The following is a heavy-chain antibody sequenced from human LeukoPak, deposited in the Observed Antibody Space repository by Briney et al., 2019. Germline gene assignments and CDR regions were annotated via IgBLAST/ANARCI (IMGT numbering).Heavy chain of an antibody. CDR1: GGSISSSSYY. D-gene: IGHD3-22*01. Sequence: EASETLSLTCTVSGGSISSSSYYWGWIRQPPGKGLEWIGSIYYSGSTYYNPSLKSRVTISVDTSKNQFSLKLSSVTAADTAVYYCARVGFYYDSRGYYYGRPDWFDPWGQGTLVTVSS. CDR3: ARVGFYYDSRGYYYGRPDWFDP. V-gene: IGHV4-39*07. J-gene: IGHJ5*02. CDR2: IYYSGST.